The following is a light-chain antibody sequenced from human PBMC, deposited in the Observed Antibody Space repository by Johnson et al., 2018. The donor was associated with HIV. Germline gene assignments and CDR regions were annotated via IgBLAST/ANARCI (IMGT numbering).Light chain of an antibody. CDR1: SSNIENYF. V-gene: IGLV1-51*02. CDR2: ENN. J-gene: IGLJ1*01. Sequence: QFVLTQPPSVSAAPGQKVNISCSGNSSNIENYFVFWYQQLPGAAPRLLIYENNKRPSGIPDRFSGAKSGPSATLGFTGLETGAEADYYCGRCDSSLTPHYVFVTGTTITVL. CDR3: GRCDSSLTPHYV.